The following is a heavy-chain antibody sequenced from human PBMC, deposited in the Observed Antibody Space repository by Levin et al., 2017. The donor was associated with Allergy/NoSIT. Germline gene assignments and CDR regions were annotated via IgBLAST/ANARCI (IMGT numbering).Heavy chain of an antibody. V-gene: IGHV5-51*01. Sequence: GESLKISCKGSGYNFTSYWIGWVRQMPGKGLEWMGIIYPGDSDTRYSPSFQGQVTMSADKSISTAYLQWGSLKASDSAVYYCARGTTGSSGTRRLDYWGQGTLVAVSS. CDR3: ARGTTGSSGTRRLDY. J-gene: IGHJ4*02. CDR2: IYPGDSDT. CDR1: GYNFTSYW. D-gene: IGHD1-1*01.